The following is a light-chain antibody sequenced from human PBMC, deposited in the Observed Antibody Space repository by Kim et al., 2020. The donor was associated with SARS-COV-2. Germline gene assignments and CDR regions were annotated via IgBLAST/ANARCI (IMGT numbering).Light chain of an antibody. J-gene: IGKJ1*01. CDR2: KTS. CDR3: QQYSEDPWT. Sequence: ASVGDSVTLTCRASQSISNWLAWYQQNPGKAPKLLIYKTSTLYSEVPSRFSGSGSGTEFTLTISGLQPDDFATYYCQQYSEDPWTFGQGTKVDIK. V-gene: IGKV1-5*03. CDR1: QSISNW.